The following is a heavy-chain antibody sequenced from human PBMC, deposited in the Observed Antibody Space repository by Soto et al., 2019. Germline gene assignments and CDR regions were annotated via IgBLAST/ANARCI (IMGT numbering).Heavy chain of an antibody. D-gene: IGHD3-22*01. J-gene: IGHJ4*03. CDR1: GFTFSSYA. Sequence: PGGSLRLSCAASGFTFSSYAMSWVRQAPGKGLEWVSGISGSSGSIAYADSVKGRFTISRDNAKNSLFLQMSSLRPEDTALYYCAKALDYDSSGYYYFDYWGQGTTVTVSS. V-gene: IGHV3-9*01. CDR2: ISGSSGSI. CDR3: AKALDYDSSGYYYFDY.